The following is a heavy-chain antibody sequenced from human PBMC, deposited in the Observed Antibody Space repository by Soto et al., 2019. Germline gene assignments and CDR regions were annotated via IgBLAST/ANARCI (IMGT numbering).Heavy chain of an antibody. J-gene: IGHJ5*02. Sequence: PSETLSLTCTVSGGSISSGGYYWSWIRQHPGKGLEWIGYIYYSGSTYYNPSLKSRVTISVDTSKNQFSLKLSSVTAADTAVYYCAREGDSSSWYENWFDPWGQGTLVTVSS. CDR3: AREGDSSSWYENWFDP. CDR2: IYYSGST. CDR1: GGSISSGGYY. V-gene: IGHV4-31*03. D-gene: IGHD6-13*01.